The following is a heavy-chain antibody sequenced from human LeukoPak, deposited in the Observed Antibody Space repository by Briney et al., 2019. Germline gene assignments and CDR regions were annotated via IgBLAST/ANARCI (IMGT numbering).Heavy chain of an antibody. CDR1: GFTFSNAW. CDR2: IKSKTDGGTT. Sequence: GGSLRLSCAASGFTFSNAWMSWVRQAPGKGLEWVGRIKSKTDGGTTDYAAPVKGRFTISRDNSKNTLYLQMNSLRAEDTAVYYCARDFGLVDTAMVTTLYYYYGMDVWGQGTTVTVSS. V-gene: IGHV3-15*01. D-gene: IGHD5-18*01. J-gene: IGHJ6*02. CDR3: ARDFGLVDTAMVTTLYYYYGMDV.